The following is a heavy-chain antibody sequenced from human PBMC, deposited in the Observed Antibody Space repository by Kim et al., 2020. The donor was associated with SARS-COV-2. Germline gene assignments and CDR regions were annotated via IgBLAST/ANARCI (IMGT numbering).Heavy chain of an antibody. Sequence: KFQGRVTITADESTSTAYMELSSLRSEDTAVYYCASVKSMTTVTTFAFDIWGQGTMVTVSS. CDR3: ASVKSMTTVTTFAFDI. V-gene: IGHV1-69*01. D-gene: IGHD4-17*01. J-gene: IGHJ3*02.